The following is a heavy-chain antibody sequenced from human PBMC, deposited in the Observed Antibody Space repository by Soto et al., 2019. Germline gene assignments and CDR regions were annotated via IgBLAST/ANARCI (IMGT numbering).Heavy chain of an antibody. J-gene: IGHJ6*03. CDR1: GGTFSSYT. V-gene: IGHV1-69*04. Sequence: SVKVSCKASGGTFSSYTISWVRQAPGQGLEWKGRIIPILGIANYAQKFQGRVTITADKSTSTAYMELSSLRSEDTAVYYCAREDIVVVVAATNYYYMDVWGKGTTVTVSS. CDR3: AREDIVVVVAATNYYYMDV. D-gene: IGHD2-15*01. CDR2: IIPILGIA.